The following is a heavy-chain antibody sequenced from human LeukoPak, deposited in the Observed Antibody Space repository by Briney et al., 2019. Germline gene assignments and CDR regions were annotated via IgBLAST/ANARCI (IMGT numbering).Heavy chain of an antibody. V-gene: IGHV1-69*05. D-gene: IGHD3-10*01. CDR2: IIPIFGTA. J-gene: IGHJ4*02. CDR3: ARGRMVRGVINLFDY. CDR1: GGTLSSYA. Sequence: SVKVSCKASGGTLSSYAISWVRQAPGQGLEWMGGIIPIFGTANYAQKFQGRVTITTDESTSTAYMELSSLRSEDTAVYYCARGRMVRGVINLFDYWGQGTLVTVSS.